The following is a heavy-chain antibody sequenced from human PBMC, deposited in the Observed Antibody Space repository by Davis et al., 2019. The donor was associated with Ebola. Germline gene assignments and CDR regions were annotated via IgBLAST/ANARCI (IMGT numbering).Heavy chain of an antibody. CDR3: ARQISSSWIRRRNWFDP. CDR2: IYYSGST. Sequence: PGGSLRLSCTVSGGSISSSSYYWGWIRQPPGKGLEWIGSIYYSGSTYYNPSLKSRVTISVDTSKNQFSLKLSSVTAADTAVYYCARQISSSWIRRRNWFDPWGQGTLVTVSS. D-gene: IGHD6-13*01. CDR1: GGSISSSSYY. V-gene: IGHV4-39*01. J-gene: IGHJ5*02.